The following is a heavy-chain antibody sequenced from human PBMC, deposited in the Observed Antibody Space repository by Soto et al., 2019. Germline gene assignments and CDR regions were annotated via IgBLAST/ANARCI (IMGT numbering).Heavy chain of an antibody. CDR3: ASDLWDGLPGGDSDF. D-gene: IGHD3-16*01. Sequence: EVQLVESGGGLVQPGGSLRLSCAASGFTFSSYNMNWVRQAPGKGLEWVSDISTDSSKSIYYADSVKGRFTISRDNAKHSLNPQMNGLRAEDTAVYYCASDLWDGLPGGDSDFWGQGTLVTVSS. CDR1: GFTFSSYN. CDR2: ISTDSSKSI. J-gene: IGHJ4*02. V-gene: IGHV3-48*01.